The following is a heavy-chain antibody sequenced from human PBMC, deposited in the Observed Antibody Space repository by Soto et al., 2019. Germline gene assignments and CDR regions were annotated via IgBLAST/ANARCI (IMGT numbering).Heavy chain of an antibody. CDR2: IYHSGST. Sequence: SETLSLTCAVSSGSISSSNWWSWVRQPPGKGLEWIGEIYHSGSTNYNPSLKSRVTISVDKSKNQFSLKLSSVTAADTAVYYCARTVVVPAAMVWFDPWGQGTLVTVSS. CDR3: ARTVVVPAAMVWFDP. V-gene: IGHV4-4*02. J-gene: IGHJ5*02. D-gene: IGHD2-2*01. CDR1: SGSISSSNW.